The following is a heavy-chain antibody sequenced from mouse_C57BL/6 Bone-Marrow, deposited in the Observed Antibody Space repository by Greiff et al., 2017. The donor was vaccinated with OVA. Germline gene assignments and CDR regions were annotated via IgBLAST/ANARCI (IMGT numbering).Heavy chain of an antibody. CDR3: ARRGLRRAYYAMDY. J-gene: IGHJ4*01. CDR1: GYTFTSYW. Sequence: VQLQQPGAELVKPGASVKMSCKASGYTFTSYWITWVKQRPGQGLEWIGDIYPGSGSTNYNEKFKSKATLTVDTSSSTAYMQLSSLTSEDSAVYYWARRGLRRAYYAMDYWGQGTSVTVSS. V-gene: IGHV1-55*01. CDR2: IYPGSGST. D-gene: IGHD2-4*01.